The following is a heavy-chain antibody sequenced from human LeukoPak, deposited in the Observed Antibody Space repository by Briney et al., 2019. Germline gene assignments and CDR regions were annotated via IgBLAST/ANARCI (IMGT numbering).Heavy chain of an antibody. CDR2: IYYSGST. CDR1: GGSISSGDYY. D-gene: IGHD3-10*01. J-gene: IGHJ5*02. V-gene: IGHV4-30-4*08. CDR3: ARRGASMVRGAYWFDP. Sequence: PSETLSLTCTVSGGSISSGDYYWSWIRQPPGKGLEWIGYIYYSGSTYYNPSLKSRVTISVDTSKNQFSLKLSSVTAADTAVYYCARRGASMVRGAYWFDPWGQGTLVTVSS.